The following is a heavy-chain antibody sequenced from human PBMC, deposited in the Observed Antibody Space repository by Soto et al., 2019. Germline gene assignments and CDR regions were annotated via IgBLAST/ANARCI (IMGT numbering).Heavy chain of an antibody. V-gene: IGHV3-23*01. Sequence: EVQLLESGGGLVQPGGSLTLSCAASGFTFSSHAMGWVRQAPGKGLEWVSGISGSGGSTNYAESVQGRFIISRDNSENALFLEMSSLRADDTAVYYCAEGRGGGGTVSTRAFDYWGQGTLVTVSS. J-gene: IGHJ4*02. CDR3: AEGRGGGGTVSTRAFDY. CDR1: GFTFSSHA. D-gene: IGHD3-16*01. CDR2: ISGSGGST.